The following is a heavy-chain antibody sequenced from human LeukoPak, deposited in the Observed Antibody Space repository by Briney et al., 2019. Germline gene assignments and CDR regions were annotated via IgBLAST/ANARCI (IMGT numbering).Heavy chain of an antibody. D-gene: IGHD3-22*01. Sequence: GGFLRLSCAASGFTFSSFWMSWVRQAPGKGLEWVANIKKDGSEKYYVDSVKGRFTISRDNAKNSLFLQMNSLRAEDTAVYYCARDKDSFDSGGSYLDAFDIWGHGTMVTVSS. CDR1: GFTFSSFW. CDR2: IKKDGSEK. V-gene: IGHV3-7*01. J-gene: IGHJ3*02. CDR3: ARDKDSFDSGGSYLDAFDI.